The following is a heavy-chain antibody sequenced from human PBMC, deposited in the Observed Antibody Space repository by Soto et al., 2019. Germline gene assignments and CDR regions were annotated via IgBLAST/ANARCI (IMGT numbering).Heavy chain of an antibody. CDR1: GFTFSSYA. V-gene: IGHV3-30-3*01. CDR3: AGEGDSMVRALDY. D-gene: IGHD3-10*01. Sequence: QVQLVESGGGVVQPGRSLRLSCAASGFTFSSYAMHWVRQAPGKGLEWVAVISYDGSNKYYADSVKGRFTISRDNSTNTLYLQMNSLRAEDTAVYYCAGEGDSMVRALDYWGQGTLVTVSS. J-gene: IGHJ4*02. CDR2: ISYDGSNK.